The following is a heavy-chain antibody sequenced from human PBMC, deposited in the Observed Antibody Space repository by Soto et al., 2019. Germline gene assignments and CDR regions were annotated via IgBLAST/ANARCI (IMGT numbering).Heavy chain of an antibody. CDR3: ATRAADYDFWSGYYSYYYYMDF. Sequence: NPSETLSLTCTVSGGSISSYYWSWIRQPPGKGLEWIGYIYYSGSTNYNPSLKSRVTISVDTSKNQFSLKLSSVTAADTAVYYCATRAADYDFWSGYYSYYYYMDFSGKGTTVTVSS. J-gene: IGHJ6*03. D-gene: IGHD3-3*01. V-gene: IGHV4-59*08. CDR1: GGSISSYY. CDR2: IYYSGST.